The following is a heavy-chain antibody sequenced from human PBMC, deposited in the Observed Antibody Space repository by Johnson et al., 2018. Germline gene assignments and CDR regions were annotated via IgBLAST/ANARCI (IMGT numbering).Heavy chain of an antibody. Sequence: QVQLVESGGGVVQXGGSLRLXCSASGFSFSNHVMHWVRQAPGKGLEWVAVTSNDEGITYYVDSVKGRFTISRDNSKGTLYLQMNSLRAEDTAFYYCATGEISGVIYREFFQHWGQGTLVTVSS. CDR3: ATGEISGVIYREFFQH. CDR2: TSNDEGIT. D-gene: IGHD3-10*01. J-gene: IGHJ1*01. V-gene: IGHV3-30*03. CDR1: GFSFSNHV.